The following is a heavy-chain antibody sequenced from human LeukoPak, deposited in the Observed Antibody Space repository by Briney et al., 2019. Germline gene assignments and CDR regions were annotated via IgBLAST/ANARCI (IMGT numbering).Heavy chain of an antibody. CDR2: IYTSGST. CDR3: ARDNYDSSGYYEHALDL. Sequence: KPSETLSLTCTVSGGSISSYYWSWIRQPAGKGLEWIGRIYTSGSTNYNPSLKSRVTTSVDTSKNQFSLKLSSVTAADTAVYYCARDNYDSSGYYEHALDLWGQGTMVTVSS. D-gene: IGHD3-22*01. V-gene: IGHV4-4*07. CDR1: GGSISSYY. J-gene: IGHJ3*01.